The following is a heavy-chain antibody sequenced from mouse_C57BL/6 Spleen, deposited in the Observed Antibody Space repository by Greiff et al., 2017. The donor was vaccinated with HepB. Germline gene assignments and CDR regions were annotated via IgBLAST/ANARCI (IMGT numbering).Heavy chain of an antibody. Sequence: VQLQQSGAELVRPGTSVKMSCKASGYTFTNYWIGWEKQRPGQGLEWIGDIYPGGGYTNYNEKFKGKATLTADKSSSTAYMQVSSLTSEDSAIYCYTRERDYAMDYWGQGTSVTVSS. CDR2: IYPGGGYT. CDR1: GYTFTNYW. V-gene: IGHV1-63*01. J-gene: IGHJ4*01. CDR3: TRERDYAMDY.